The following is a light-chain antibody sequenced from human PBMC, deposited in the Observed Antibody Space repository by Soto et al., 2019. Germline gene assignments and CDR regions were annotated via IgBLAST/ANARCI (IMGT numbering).Light chain of an antibody. CDR2: DAS. Sequence: EIVLTQSPATLSLSPGEIATLSFSASQSVNSYLAWYQQKPGQAPRLLIYDASNRATGIPARFSGSGSGTDFTLTISSLEPEDFAVYYCQQRSIWPITFGQGTRLEIK. CDR3: QQRSIWPIT. CDR1: QSVNSY. J-gene: IGKJ5*01. V-gene: IGKV3-11*01.